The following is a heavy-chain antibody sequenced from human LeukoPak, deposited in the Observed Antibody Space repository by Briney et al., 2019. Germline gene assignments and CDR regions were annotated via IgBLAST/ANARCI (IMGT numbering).Heavy chain of an antibody. V-gene: IGHV3-74*01. D-gene: IGHD4-23*01. Sequence: QPRGSLRLSCAASGFTFSSYWMHWVRQAPGKGLVWVSRINSDGSSTSYADSVKGRFTISRDNAKNTLYLQMNSLRAEDTAVYYCARDDDYGGNSDYFAEYFQHWGQGTLVTVSS. J-gene: IGHJ1*01. CDR1: GFTFSSYW. CDR2: INSDGSST. CDR3: ARDDDYGGNSDYFAEYFQH.